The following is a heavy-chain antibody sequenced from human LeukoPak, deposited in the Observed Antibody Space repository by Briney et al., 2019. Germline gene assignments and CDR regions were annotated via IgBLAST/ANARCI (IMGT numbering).Heavy chain of an antibody. CDR2: INPSGGGT. D-gene: IGHD2-2*01. CDR1: GGTFSSYA. V-gene: IGHV1-46*01. CDR3: ARDSSTSSLADP. J-gene: IGHJ5*02. Sequence: GASVKVSCKASGGTFSSYAISWVRQAPGQGLEWMGIINPSGGGTSYAQKFQGRLTMTRDTPTSTVYVELTSLRSEDTAVYYCARDSSTSSLADPWGQGTLVTVSS.